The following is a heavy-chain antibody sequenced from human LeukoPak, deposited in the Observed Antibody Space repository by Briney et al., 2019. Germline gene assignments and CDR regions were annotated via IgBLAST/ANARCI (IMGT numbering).Heavy chain of an antibody. Sequence: GGSLRLSCAASGFTFSSYGMRWVRQAPGKGLEWVAFVRYDGSNKYYADSVKGRFTISRDNSKNTLYLQMNSLRAEDTAVYYCARGNTKYGSGSYPGDWGQGTLVTVSS. D-gene: IGHD3-10*01. CDR1: GFTFSSYG. J-gene: IGHJ4*02. CDR3: ARGNTKYGSGSYPGD. CDR2: VRYDGSNK. V-gene: IGHV3-30*02.